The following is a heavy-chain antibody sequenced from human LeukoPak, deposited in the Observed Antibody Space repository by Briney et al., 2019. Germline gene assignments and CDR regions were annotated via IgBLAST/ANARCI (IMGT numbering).Heavy chain of an antibody. Sequence: ASVKVSYKASGYTFTGYYMHWVRQAPGQGLEWMGCINPNSGDTDYAQRFQGRVTMTRDTSISTAYMELSGLRSDDTAVYYCARDYSDQTNLVWFEPGGKGTLVTVSS. CDR3: ARDYSDQTNLVWFEP. D-gene: IGHD2-21*01. J-gene: IGHJ5*02. CDR2: INPNSGDT. V-gene: IGHV1-2*02. CDR1: GYTFTGYY.